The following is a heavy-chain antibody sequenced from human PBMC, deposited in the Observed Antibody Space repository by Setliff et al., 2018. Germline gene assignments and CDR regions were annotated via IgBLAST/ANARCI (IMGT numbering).Heavy chain of an antibody. Sequence: PGGSLRLSCAASGFTFSTYAMHWVRQAPGKGLEWVASIKEEGGEKFYVDSVKGRLTISRDNAKNSLFLQMNSLRAEDTAVYYCARDLIRGAPNWFDPWGQGTLVTVSS. D-gene: IGHD3-10*01. CDR3: ARDLIRGAPNWFDP. V-gene: IGHV3-7*01. CDR1: GFTFSTYA. CDR2: IKEEGGEK. J-gene: IGHJ5*02.